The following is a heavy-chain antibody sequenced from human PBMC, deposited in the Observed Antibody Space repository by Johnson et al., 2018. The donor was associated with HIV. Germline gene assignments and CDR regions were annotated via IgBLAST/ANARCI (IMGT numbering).Heavy chain of an antibody. D-gene: IGHD3-22*01. CDR3: AKDQITMMVVATGTFDL. Sequence: QVQLVESGGGVVQPGGSLRLSCAASGFTFSSYAMHWVRQAPGKGLEWVAFIRYDGSNKYYADSVKGRFTISRDNSKNTLYLQMKSLRAEDTAVYYCAKDQITMMVVATGTFDLWGQGTMVTVSS. CDR1: GFTFSSYA. J-gene: IGHJ3*01. CDR2: IRYDGSNK. V-gene: IGHV3-30*02.